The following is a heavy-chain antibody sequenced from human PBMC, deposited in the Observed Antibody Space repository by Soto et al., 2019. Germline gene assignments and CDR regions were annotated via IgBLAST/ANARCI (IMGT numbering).Heavy chain of an antibody. Sequence: QVQLVQSGAVASTPGSSVKVSCKASGGTFINSAITWVRQAPRQGLEWVGMIIPLFGSTNSAPKFRGRVTLTSDTSTSTSFMELTRLESNATAVYYSGTSSGLLGQYCAGPCYWGQGTLFTFSS. V-gene: IGHV1-69*06. CDR1: GGTFINSA. D-gene: IGHD2-15*01. CDR3: GTSSGLLGQYCAGPCY. J-gene: IGHJ4*02. CDR2: IIPLFGST.